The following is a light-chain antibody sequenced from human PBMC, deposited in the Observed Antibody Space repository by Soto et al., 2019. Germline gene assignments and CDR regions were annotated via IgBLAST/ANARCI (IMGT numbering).Light chain of an antibody. V-gene: IGKV3-15*01. Sequence: EIVMTQSPANLSVSPGERATLSCRASQSVSSNLAWYQQKPGQAPRLLIYGASTRATGIPARFSGSGSGTEFTLPISSLQSEDFAVYYCQQYNNCPLTFGGGTKVEIK. CDR2: GAS. CDR3: QQYNNCPLT. J-gene: IGKJ4*01. CDR1: QSVSSN.